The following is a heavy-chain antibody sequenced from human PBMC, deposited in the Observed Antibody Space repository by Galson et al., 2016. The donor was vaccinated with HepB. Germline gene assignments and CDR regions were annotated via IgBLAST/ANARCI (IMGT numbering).Heavy chain of an antibody. D-gene: IGHD1-7*01. Sequence: SETLSLTCTVSDDSISSFYWSWIRQPPGKGLEWIGHISYSGSTNYNPSLKRRVTISVDTSKRQFSLKLSSVTAAVTAVYYCARRPGTGNYGWFDPWGQGTLVTVSS. CDR3: ARRPGTGNYGWFDP. CDR2: ISYSGST. CDR1: DDSISSFY. V-gene: IGHV4-59*08. J-gene: IGHJ5*02.